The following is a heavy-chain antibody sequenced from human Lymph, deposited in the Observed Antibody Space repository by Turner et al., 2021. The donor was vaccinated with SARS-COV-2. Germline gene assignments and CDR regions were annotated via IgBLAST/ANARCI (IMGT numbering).Heavy chain of an antibody. CDR1: GFTFSTYA. Sequence: QVQLVESGGGVVQPGSALRLSCPASGFTFSTYAIHWVRQAPGKGLEWVAVISYDGFNKYYSDSVKGQFTISRDNSKNTLYLQMSSLRAEDTAVYYCARGSGSYLSAFDIWGQGTMVTVSS. CDR3: ARGSGSYLSAFDI. CDR2: ISYDGFNK. V-gene: IGHV3-30*04. J-gene: IGHJ3*02. D-gene: IGHD1-26*01.